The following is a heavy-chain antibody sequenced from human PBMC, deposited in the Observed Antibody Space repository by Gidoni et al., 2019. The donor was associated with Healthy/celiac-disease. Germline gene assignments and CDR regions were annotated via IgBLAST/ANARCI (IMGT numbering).Heavy chain of an antibody. J-gene: IGHJ4*02. CDR1: GYSFTSYW. CDR2: IYPGDSDT. V-gene: IGHV5-51*01. D-gene: IGHD3-10*01. Sequence: EVQLVQSGAEVKKPGESRKISCKGSGYSFTSYWIGWVRQMPGKGLQWMGIIYPGDSDTRYSPSFQGQVTISADKSISTAYLQWSSLKASDTAMYYCARGGVYYYGSGSYGNFDYWGQGTLVTVSS. CDR3: ARGGVYYYGSGSYGNFDY.